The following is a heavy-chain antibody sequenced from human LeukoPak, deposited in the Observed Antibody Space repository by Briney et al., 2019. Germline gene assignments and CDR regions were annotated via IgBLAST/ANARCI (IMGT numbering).Heavy chain of an antibody. D-gene: IGHD3-22*01. Sequence: TPSETLSLTCTVSGGAISSSSHYWGWIRQTPGRGLEWIGSIYYTGSTDYNPSLKSRVTISVDTSKNQFSLKLSSVTAADTAVYYCARRGYYDSSGYYDYWGQGTLVTVSS. V-gene: IGHV4-39*01. J-gene: IGHJ4*02. CDR3: ARRGYYDSSGYYDY. CDR1: GGAISSSSHY. CDR2: IYYTGST.